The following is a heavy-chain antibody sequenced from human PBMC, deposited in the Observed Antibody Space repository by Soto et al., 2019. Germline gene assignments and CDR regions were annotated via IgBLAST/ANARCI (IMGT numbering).Heavy chain of an antibody. Sequence: SETLSLTCTVSGGSIRSSTYYWGWIRQPPGKGLEWIGSIYYGGSTHYNPSLKSRVTISVDTSKNQFSLKLSSVTAADTAVYYCVMGLAAAGAPDPWGQGTLVTVSS. CDR3: VMGLAAAGAPDP. D-gene: IGHD6-13*01. J-gene: IGHJ5*02. CDR1: GGSIRSSTYY. CDR2: IYYGGST. V-gene: IGHV4-39*01.